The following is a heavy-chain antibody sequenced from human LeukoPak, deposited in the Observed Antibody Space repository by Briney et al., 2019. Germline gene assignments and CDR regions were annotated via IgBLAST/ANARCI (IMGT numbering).Heavy chain of an antibody. CDR2: ISWNSGSI. J-gene: IGHJ4*02. CDR3: AKDNYYYGSGYDY. CDR1: GFTFDDYA. V-gene: IGHV3-9*01. D-gene: IGHD3-10*01. Sequence: GGSLRLSCAASGFTFDDYAMHWVRQAPGKGLEWVSGISWNSGSIGYADSVKGRFTISRDSAKNSLYLQMNSLRAEDTALYYCAKDNYYYGSGYDYWGQGTLVTVSS.